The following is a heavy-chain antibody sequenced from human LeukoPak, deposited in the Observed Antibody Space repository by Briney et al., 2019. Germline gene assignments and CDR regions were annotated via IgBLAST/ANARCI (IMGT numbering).Heavy chain of an antibody. CDR3: YCGGSCDRRFDP. D-gene: IGHD2-15*01. J-gene: IGHJ5*02. V-gene: IGHV3-21*01. CDR1: GFTFSSYA. CDR2: ISSSSSYI. Sequence: QSGGSLRLSCAASGFTFSSYAMNWVRQAPGKGLEWVSSISSSSSYIYYADSVKGRFTISRDNAKNSLYLQMNSLRAEDTAVYYCYCGGSCDRRFDPWGQGTLVTVSS.